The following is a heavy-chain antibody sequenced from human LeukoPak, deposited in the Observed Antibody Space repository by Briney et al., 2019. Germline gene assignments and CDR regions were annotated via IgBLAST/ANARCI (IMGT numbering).Heavy chain of an antibody. CDR3: ANILGGHSSGRPVDY. CDR1: RFTFSSYA. D-gene: IGHD6-19*01. Sequence: PGRSLRLSCAASRFTFSSYAMHWVRQAPGKGLEWVAVIPNDGSNTYYVDSVKGRFTISRDNSKNTLSLEMNSLRAEDTAVYYCANILGGHSSGRPVDYWGQGTLVTVSS. J-gene: IGHJ4*02. V-gene: IGHV3-30*18. CDR2: IPNDGSNT.